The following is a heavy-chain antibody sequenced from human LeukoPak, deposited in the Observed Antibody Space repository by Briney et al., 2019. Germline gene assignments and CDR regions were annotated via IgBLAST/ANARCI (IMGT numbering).Heavy chain of an antibody. Sequence: ASVKVSCKASGYIFTDYYVHWVRQAPGQGHECMGRINPNSGGTNFAQKFQARVTMTSDTSISTAYMEVSGLESDDTAVYYCARARYCYTTSCPLDYWGQGTLVTVSS. CDR3: ARARYCYTTSCPLDY. CDR1: GYIFTDYY. V-gene: IGHV1-2*06. J-gene: IGHJ4*02. CDR2: INPNSGGT. D-gene: IGHD2-2*01.